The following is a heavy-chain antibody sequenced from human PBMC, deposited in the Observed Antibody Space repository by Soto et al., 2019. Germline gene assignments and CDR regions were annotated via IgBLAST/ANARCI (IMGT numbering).Heavy chain of an antibody. CDR2: ISYDGSNK. Sequence: ESGGGVVQPGRSLRLSCAASGFTFSSYGMHWVRQAPGKGLEWVAVISYDGSNKYYADSVKGRFTISRDNSKNTLYLQMNSLRAEDTAVYYCANLPDSYGDQYNWFDPWGQGTLVTVSS. CDR1: GFTFSSYG. CDR3: ANLPDSYGDQYNWFDP. D-gene: IGHD4-17*01. V-gene: IGHV3-30*18. J-gene: IGHJ5*02.